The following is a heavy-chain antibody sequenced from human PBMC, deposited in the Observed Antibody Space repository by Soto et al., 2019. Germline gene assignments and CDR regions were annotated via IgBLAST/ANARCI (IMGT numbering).Heavy chain of an antibody. CDR2: IYYTGST. CDR1: GASIRSSDYY. V-gene: IGHV4-39*01. CDR3: VSGGRWETPQDY. D-gene: IGHD1-26*01. Sequence: QLQLQESGPGLVKPSETLSLTCTVSGASIRSSDYYWAWIRQPPGKGLEWIGSIYYTGSTYYTPSLKRRVSISADTSKNQFSLKLTSVTAADTAVYHCVSGGRWETPQDYWGQGTLVTVSS. J-gene: IGHJ4*02.